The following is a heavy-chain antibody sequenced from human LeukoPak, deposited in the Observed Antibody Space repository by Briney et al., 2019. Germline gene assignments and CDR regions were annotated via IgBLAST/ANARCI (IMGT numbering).Heavy chain of an antibody. CDR2: IYSGGST. V-gene: IGHV3-53*01. CDR3: ARAGGYSYGFDY. D-gene: IGHD5-18*01. Sequence: GGSLRLSCAASGFTVSSNYMSWVRQAPGKGLEWVSVIYSGGSTYYADSVKGRFTISRDNSKDTLYLQMNSLRAEDTAVYYCARAGGYSYGFDYWGQGTLVTVSS. J-gene: IGHJ4*02. CDR1: GFTVSSNY.